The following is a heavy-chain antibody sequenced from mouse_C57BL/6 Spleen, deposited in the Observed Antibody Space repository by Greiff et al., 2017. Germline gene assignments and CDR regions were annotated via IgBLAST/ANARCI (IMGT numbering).Heavy chain of an antibody. D-gene: IGHD1-1*01. CDR2: ISDGGSYT. J-gene: IGHJ2*01. Sequence: DVKLVESGGGLVKPGGSLKLSCAASGFTFSSYAMSWVRQTPEKRLEWVATISDGGSYTYYPDNVKGRFTISRDNAKNNLYLQMSHLKSEDTAMYYCARDRGVVATGYFDYWGQGTTLTVSS. CDR1: GFTFSSYA. CDR3: ARDRGVVATGYFDY. V-gene: IGHV5-4*01.